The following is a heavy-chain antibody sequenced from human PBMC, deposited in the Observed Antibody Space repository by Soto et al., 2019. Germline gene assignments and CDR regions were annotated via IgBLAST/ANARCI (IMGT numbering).Heavy chain of an antibody. CDR1: GGSISSYY. D-gene: IGHD3-9*01. CDR2: IYYSGYT. CDR3: VSGTSFYDVLTGYYVDRWFDP. Sequence: PSETLSLTCTVSGGSISSYYWSWIRQPPGKGLEWLGSIYYSGYTYYNPSLKSRVTISVDRSRNQFSLNLRSVTAADTAVYYCVSGTSFYDVLTGYYVDRWFDPWGQGTLVTVSS. J-gene: IGHJ5*02. V-gene: IGHV4-59*05.